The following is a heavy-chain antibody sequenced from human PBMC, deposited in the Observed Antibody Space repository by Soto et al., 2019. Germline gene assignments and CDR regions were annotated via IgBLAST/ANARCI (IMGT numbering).Heavy chain of an antibody. Sequence: ASVKVSCKASGYTFTSSGISWVRQAPGQGLEWMGWMNANSDNTGYAPKFQGRVTMTRNTSISTAYMELSSLRSEDTAVYYCARSVTDFYNGMDVWGQGTTVTVSS. CDR1: GYTFTSSG. V-gene: IGHV1-8*02. CDR3: ARSVTDFYNGMDV. J-gene: IGHJ6*02. D-gene: IGHD4-4*01. CDR2: MNANSDNT.